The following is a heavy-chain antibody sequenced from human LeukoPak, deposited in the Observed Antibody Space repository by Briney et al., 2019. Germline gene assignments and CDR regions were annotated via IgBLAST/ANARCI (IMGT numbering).Heavy chain of an antibody. Sequence: KPSETLSLTCTVSGGSISSGSYYWSWIRQPAGKGLEWIGRIYTSGSTNYNPSLKSRVTISVDTSKNQFSLKLRSVTAADTAVYYCVSLRKRGGAFDNWGQGTMVTVSS. CDR2: IYTSGST. J-gene: IGHJ3*02. V-gene: IGHV4-61*02. CDR3: VSLRKRGGAFDN. CDR1: GGSISSGSYY.